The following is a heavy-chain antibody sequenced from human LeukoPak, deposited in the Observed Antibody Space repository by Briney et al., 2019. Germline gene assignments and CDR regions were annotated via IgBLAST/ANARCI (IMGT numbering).Heavy chain of an antibody. J-gene: IGHJ6*03. Sequence: GASVKVSCKASGGTFSSYAISWVRQAPGQGLEWMGGIIPIFGTANYAQKFQGRVMITTDESTSTAYMELSSLRSEDTAVYYCARGGAARRHYYYYMDVWGKGTTVTVSS. V-gene: IGHV1-69*05. CDR1: GGTFSSYA. D-gene: IGHD6-6*01. CDR3: ARGGAARRHYYYYMDV. CDR2: IIPIFGTA.